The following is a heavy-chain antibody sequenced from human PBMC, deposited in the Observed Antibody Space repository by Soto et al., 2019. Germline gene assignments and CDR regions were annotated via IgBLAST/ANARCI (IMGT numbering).Heavy chain of an antibody. CDR1: GYSFTSYW. J-gene: IGHJ6*03. V-gene: IGHV5-51*01. CDR3: ARRASGYDYGSYYYMDV. CDR2: IYPGDSDT. Sequence: PGESLKSSCKGSGYSFTSYWIGWVRQMPGKGLELMGIIYPGDSDTRYSPSFQGQVTISADKSISNAYMQWSSLKASDTAMYYCARRASGYDYGSYYYMDVWGKGTTVTVS. D-gene: IGHD5-12*01.